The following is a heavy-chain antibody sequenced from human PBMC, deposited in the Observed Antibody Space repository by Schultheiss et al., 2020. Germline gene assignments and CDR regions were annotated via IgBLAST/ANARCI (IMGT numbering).Heavy chain of an antibody. J-gene: IGHJ5*02. Sequence: GGSLRLSCAASGFTFSSYAMHWVRQAPGKGLVWVSRINSDGSSTTYADSVKGRFTISRDNAKNSLYLQMNSLRADDTAVYYCARDFAVATITCWFDPWGQGTLVTVSS. CDR3: ARDFAVATITCWFDP. CDR1: GFTFSSYA. CDR2: INSDGSST. D-gene: IGHD5-12*01. V-gene: IGHV3-74*01.